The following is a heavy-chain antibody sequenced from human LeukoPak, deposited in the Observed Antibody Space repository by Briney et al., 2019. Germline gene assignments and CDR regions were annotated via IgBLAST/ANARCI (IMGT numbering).Heavy chain of an antibody. D-gene: IGHD6-19*01. CDR2: ISAYNGYT. CDR3: ARAGWYELPRYAFDI. J-gene: IGHJ3*02. CDR1: GYTFTSYG. V-gene: IGHV1-18*01. Sequence: ASVKVSCKACGYTFTSYGISWVRPAPGQGLEWMGWISAYNGYTNYAQKLQGRVTITTDTSTSTAYMELRSLRSDDTAVYYCARAGWYELPRYAFDIWGQGTMVTVSS.